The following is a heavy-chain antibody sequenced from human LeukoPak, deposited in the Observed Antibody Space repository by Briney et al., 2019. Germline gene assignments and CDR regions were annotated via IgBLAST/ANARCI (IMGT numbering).Heavy chain of an antibody. CDR1: GDSIRNNNLY. Sequence: SETLSLTCTVSGDSIRNNNLYWGWIRQPPGKGLEWIGSIYHRGSTSYNPSLKSRVTISVDTSKNQFSLKLRSVTAADTAVYYCARVWDPWSDAFDIWGQGTMVTVSS. J-gene: IGHJ3*02. CDR2: IYHRGST. CDR3: ARVWDPWSDAFDI. V-gene: IGHV4-39*01. D-gene: IGHD1-26*01.